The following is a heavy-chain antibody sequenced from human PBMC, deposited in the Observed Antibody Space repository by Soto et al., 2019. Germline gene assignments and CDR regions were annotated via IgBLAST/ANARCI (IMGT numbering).Heavy chain of an antibody. D-gene: IGHD3-16*02. Sequence: QTLSLTCAISGVSVSSNSAAWNWIRQSPSRGLEWLGRTYYRSKWYHDYAPSVKSRITINPDTSKNHFSLQLNSMTPEDTAVYYCARERGVLSEAFDIWGRGTMVPVSS. CDR1: GVSVSSNSAA. CDR3: ARERGVLSEAFDI. CDR2: TYYRSKWYH. V-gene: IGHV6-1*01. J-gene: IGHJ3*02.